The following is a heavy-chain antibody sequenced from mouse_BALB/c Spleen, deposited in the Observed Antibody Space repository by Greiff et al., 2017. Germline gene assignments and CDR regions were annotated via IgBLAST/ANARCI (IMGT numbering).Heavy chain of an antibody. V-gene: IGHV5-4*02. D-gene: IGHD2-1*01. J-gene: IGHJ2*01. CDR2: ISDGGSYT. CDR3: ARGVTYYFDY. CDR1: GFTFSDYY. Sequence: EVKLMESGGGLVKPGGSLKLSCAASGFTFSDYYMYWVRQTPEKRLEWVATISDGGSYTYYPDSVKGRFTISRDNAKNNLYLQMSSLKSEDTAMYYCARGVTYYFDYWGQGTTLTVSS.